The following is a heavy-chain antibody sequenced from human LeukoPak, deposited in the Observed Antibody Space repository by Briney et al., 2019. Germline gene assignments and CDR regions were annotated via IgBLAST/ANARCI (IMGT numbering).Heavy chain of an antibody. CDR1: GGSISSYH. CDR2: IYSNGIT. J-gene: IGHJ6*03. V-gene: IGHV4-4*07. CDR3: ASAPDFYYYYMDF. Sequence: PSETLSLTCTVSGGSISSYHWSWIRQAAGKGLEWIGRIYSNGITNYNPSLKSRLTMSIDTSKKEFSLKLTSVTAADTGVYYCASAPDFYYYYMDFWGNETTLSVS.